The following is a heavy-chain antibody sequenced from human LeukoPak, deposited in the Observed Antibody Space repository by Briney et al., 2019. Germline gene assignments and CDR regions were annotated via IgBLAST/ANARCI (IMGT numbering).Heavy chain of an antibody. J-gene: IGHJ4*02. CDR3: AIMYGDYAAATINLDY. CDR1: GGTFSSYA. Sequence: SVKVSCKASGGTFSSYAISWVRQAPGQGLEWMGGIIPIFGTANYAQKFQGRVTITADESTSTAYMELSSLRSEDTAVYYCAIMYGDYAAATINLDYWGQGTLVTVSS. V-gene: IGHV1-69*13. D-gene: IGHD4-17*01. CDR2: IIPIFGTA.